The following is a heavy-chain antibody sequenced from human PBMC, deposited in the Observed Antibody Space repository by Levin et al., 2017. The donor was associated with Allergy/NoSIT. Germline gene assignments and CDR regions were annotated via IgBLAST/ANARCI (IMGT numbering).Heavy chain of an antibody. J-gene: IGHJ4*02. CDR2: MNPNSGGT. Sequence: ASVKVSCKASGYTFTDYYIHWVRQAPGQGLEWMGRMNPNSGGTNYALKFQGRVTMTRDTSVSTAYMELSGLKSDDTALYYCARDSLNYDLLTAYDFWGQGTLVTVSS. CDR1: GYTFTDYY. CDR3: ARDSLNYDLLTAYDF. V-gene: IGHV1-2*06. D-gene: IGHD3-9*01.